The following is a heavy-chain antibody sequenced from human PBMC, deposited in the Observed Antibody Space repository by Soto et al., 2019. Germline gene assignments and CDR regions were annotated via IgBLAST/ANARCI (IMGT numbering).Heavy chain of an antibody. J-gene: IGHJ4*02. Sequence: QITLKESGPTLVKPTQTLTLTCTFSGFSLSTSGVGVGWIRQPPGKALEWLAIIYWNDEKLYSASLKSRPTXTXXTSKNRVVLTMTNRDTVDTSTYYCAHRQGFGELALWGQGTLVTVSS. CDR2: IYWNDEK. D-gene: IGHD3-10*01. V-gene: IGHV2-5*01. CDR3: AHRQGFGELAL. CDR1: GFSLSTSGVG.